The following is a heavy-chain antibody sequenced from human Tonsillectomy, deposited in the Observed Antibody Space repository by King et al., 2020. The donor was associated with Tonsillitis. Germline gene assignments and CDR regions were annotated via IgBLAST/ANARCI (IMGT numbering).Heavy chain of an antibody. CDR1: GFTFSSNW. D-gene: IGHD1-26*01. Sequence: QLVQSGGGVIQPGGSLRLSCVASGFTFSSNWIHWVRQVPGEGLVWVSFVNNDGSYTSYADSVKGRFTISRDNAKNTLYLQMNSLRAEDTAVYYCARGGAGAIDYWGQGTLVTVSS. CDR2: VNNDGSYT. J-gene: IGHJ4*02. CDR3: ARGGAGAIDY. V-gene: IGHV3-74*02.